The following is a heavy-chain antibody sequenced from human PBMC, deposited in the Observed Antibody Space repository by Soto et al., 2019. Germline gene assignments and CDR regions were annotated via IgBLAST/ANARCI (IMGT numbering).Heavy chain of an antibody. Sequence: ASVKVSCKVSGYTLTELSMHWVRQAPGKGLEWMGGFDPEDGETIYAQKFQGRVTMTEDTSTDTAYMELSSLRSEDTAAYYCATDGGSGWLFDYWGQGTLVTVSS. CDR2: FDPEDGET. J-gene: IGHJ4*02. CDR3: ATDGGSGWLFDY. CDR1: GYTLTELS. V-gene: IGHV1-24*01. D-gene: IGHD6-19*01.